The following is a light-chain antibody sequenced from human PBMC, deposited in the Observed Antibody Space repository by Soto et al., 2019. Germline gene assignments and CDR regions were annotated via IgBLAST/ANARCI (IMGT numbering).Light chain of an antibody. Sequence: DIQMTQSPSSLSASVGDRVTITCHASQNIRNSLNWYQKKPRRDPQRLIYDGSNSERGVPSRLSGSGAGTYVSSPIISLQPEDFATYFCQQYDYLPRWTFGQGTKVDIK. J-gene: IGKJ1*01. CDR2: DGS. CDR3: QQYDYLPRWT. V-gene: IGKV1-33*01. CDR1: QNIRNS.